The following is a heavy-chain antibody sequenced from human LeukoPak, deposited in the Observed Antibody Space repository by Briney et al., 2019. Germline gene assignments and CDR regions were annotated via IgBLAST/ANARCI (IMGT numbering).Heavy chain of an antibody. CDR3: ARAPLLWFGELSHYYYYMDV. J-gene: IGHJ6*03. CDR2: IYYSGST. D-gene: IGHD3-10*01. CDR1: DDSITIYY. Sequence: SETLSLTCTVSDDSITIYYWSWIRQPPGKGLEWIGYIYYSGSTNYNPSLKSRVTISVVTSKNQFSLKLSSVTAADTAVYYCARAPLLWFGELSHYYYYMDVWGKGTTVTVSS. V-gene: IGHV4-59*01.